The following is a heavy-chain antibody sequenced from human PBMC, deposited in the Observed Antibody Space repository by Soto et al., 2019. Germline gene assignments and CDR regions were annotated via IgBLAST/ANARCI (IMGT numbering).Heavy chain of an antibody. J-gene: IGHJ4*02. V-gene: IGHV4-39*01. CDR3: ASYSSSWYLEVDY. CDR1: GGSISSSSYY. CDR2: IYYSGST. D-gene: IGHD6-13*01. Sequence: QLLESGPGLVKPSETLSLTCTVSGGSISSSSYYWGWIRQPPGKGLEWIGSIYYSGSTYYNPSLKSRVTISVDTSKNQFSLKLSSVTAADTAVYYCASYSSSWYLEVDYWGQGTLVTVSS.